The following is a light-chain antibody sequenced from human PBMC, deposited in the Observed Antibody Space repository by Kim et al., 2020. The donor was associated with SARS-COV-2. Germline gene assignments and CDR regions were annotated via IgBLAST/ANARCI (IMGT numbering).Light chain of an antibody. Sequence: LSPGERATVSCRASQSVGTYLTWYQQKPGQARRLLIYDASNRATGIPARFSGSGSGTDFTLTISSLAPEDFAVYYCQQRSNWPLTFGGGTKVDIK. V-gene: IGKV3-11*01. J-gene: IGKJ4*01. CDR1: QSVGTY. CDR3: QQRSNWPLT. CDR2: DAS.